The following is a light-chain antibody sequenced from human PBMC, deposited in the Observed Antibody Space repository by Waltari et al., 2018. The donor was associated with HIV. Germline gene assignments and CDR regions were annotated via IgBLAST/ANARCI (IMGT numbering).Light chain of an antibody. V-gene: IGKV1-9*01. CDR3: QQLNTYPPDT. Sequence: DIQLTQSPSFLSASVGDRVTITCRASEDINNFLGWYQQKPGVAPKLLIYAASTLEDKVPSRFSGSGSGTDFTLTISSLQPEDFATYFCQQLNTYPPDTFGPGTKLEI. CDR2: AAS. CDR1: EDINNF. J-gene: IGKJ2*01.